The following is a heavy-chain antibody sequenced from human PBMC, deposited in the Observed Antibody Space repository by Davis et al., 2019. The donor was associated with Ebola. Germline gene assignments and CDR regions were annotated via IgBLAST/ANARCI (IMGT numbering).Heavy chain of an antibody. CDR3: ARDTLYKVDYGYYYGMDV. CDR1: GLTFSIYW. J-gene: IGHJ6*02. V-gene: IGHV3-7*01. CDR2: IKQDGSEK. D-gene: IGHD4-17*01. Sequence: GESLKISCAASGLTFSIYWMSWVRQAPGKGLEWVANIKQDGSEKYYVDSVKGRFTISRDNAEKSLYLQMSSLRVEDTAVYYCARDTLYKVDYGYYYGMDVWGQGTTVTVSS.